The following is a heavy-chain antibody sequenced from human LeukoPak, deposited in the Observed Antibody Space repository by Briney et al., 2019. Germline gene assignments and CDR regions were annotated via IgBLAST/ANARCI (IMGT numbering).Heavy chain of an antibody. V-gene: IGHV4-59*01. Sequence: SETLSLTCTVSGGSISSYYWSWTRQPPGKGLEWIGYIYNSGSTNYNPSLKSRVTISVDMSKKQFSLKLSSVTAADTAVYYCARVGRSNWLDPWGQGTPVTISS. CDR3: ARVGRSNWLDP. J-gene: IGHJ5*02. CDR1: GGSISSYY. CDR2: IYNSGST.